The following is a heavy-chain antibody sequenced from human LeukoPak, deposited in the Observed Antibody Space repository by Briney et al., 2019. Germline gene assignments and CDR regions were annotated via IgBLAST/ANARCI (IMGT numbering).Heavy chain of an antibody. V-gene: IGHV4-34*01. Sequence: PSEALSLTCAVYGGSFSGYYWSWIRQPPGEGVEGVGEIYHSGRTNLNPSLKGRVTISLETSKNQLSLKLRYVTAADTAVYYCTRGSILLHFAWLLYYYYYTAVWGKGTPVTVSS. D-gene: IGHD3-9*01. CDR1: GGSFSGYY. CDR2: IYHSGRT. J-gene: IGHJ6*03. CDR3: TRGSILLHFAWLLYYYYYTAV.